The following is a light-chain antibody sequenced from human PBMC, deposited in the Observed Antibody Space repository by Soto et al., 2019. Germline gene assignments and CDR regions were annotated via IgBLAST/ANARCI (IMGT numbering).Light chain of an antibody. Sequence: QSVLTQPASVSGSPGQSITISCTGNSSDGGGYNYVSWYQQHPGKAPKLMIYDVSNRPSGVSNRFSGSKSGNTATLTISGLQAEDEADYYCSSYTSSSTKVFGTGTKVTGL. CDR3: SSYTSSSTKV. J-gene: IGLJ1*01. CDR1: SSDGGGYNY. CDR2: DVS. V-gene: IGLV2-14*01.